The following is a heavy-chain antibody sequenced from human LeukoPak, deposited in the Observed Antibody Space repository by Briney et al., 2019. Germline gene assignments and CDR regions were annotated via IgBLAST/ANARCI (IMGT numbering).Heavy chain of an antibody. J-gene: IGHJ1*01. Sequence: GGSLRLSCAASGFTFSSYSMNWVRQAPGKGLEWVSFISSSSSTIYYADSVKGRFTISRDNAKNSLYLQINSLRAENTAVYYCASHLQRYDSHWGQGTLVTVSS. V-gene: IGHV3-48*04. D-gene: IGHD2-2*01. CDR2: ISSSSSTI. CDR1: GFTFSSYS. CDR3: ASHLQRYDSH.